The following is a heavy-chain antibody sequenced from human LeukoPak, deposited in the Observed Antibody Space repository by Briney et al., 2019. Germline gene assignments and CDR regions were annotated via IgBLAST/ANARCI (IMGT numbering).Heavy chain of an antibody. CDR2: IYYSGST. D-gene: IGHD6-19*01. J-gene: IGHJ4*02. CDR3: ARAVAVAGPWFDY. V-gene: IGHV4-59*12. CDR1: GGSISSYY. Sequence: PSETLSLTCTVSGGSISSYYWSWIRQPPGKGLEWIGYIYYSGSTNYNPSLKSRVTISVDTSKNQFSLKLSSVTAADTAVYYCARAVAVAGPWFDYWGQGTLVTVSS.